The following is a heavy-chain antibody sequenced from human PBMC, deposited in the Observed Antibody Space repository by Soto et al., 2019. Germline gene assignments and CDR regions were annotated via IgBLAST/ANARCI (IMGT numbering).Heavy chain of an antibody. CDR2: INTDGSVA. D-gene: IGHD2-15*01. CDR3: AKVPRYCSSGRCYGGYFDY. J-gene: IGHJ4*02. CDR1: GRTFISYW. Sequence: GVSLRVSWAAAGRTFISYWMRWVSQAQGKGLVWVSRINTDGSVAMYVDSVKGRFTISRDNSKDTLYLQMNSLRAEDTALYYCAKVPRYCSSGRCYGGYFDYWGRGTLVTVSS. V-gene: IGHV3-74*03.